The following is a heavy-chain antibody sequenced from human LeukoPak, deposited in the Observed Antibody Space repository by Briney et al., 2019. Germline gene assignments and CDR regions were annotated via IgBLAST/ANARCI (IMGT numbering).Heavy chain of an antibody. CDR2: ISSSGTYE. CDR1: GFILSSYD. D-gene: IGHD6-6*01. V-gene: IGHV3-21*01. Sequence: GGSLRLSCAASGFILSSYDMNWVRQAPGKGLEWVSSISSSGTYEYYGDSVKGRFTISRDNAKNSLYLQMNSLRAEDMAVYYCARVNPSSDYWGQGTLVTVSS. J-gene: IGHJ4*02. CDR3: ARVNPSSDY.